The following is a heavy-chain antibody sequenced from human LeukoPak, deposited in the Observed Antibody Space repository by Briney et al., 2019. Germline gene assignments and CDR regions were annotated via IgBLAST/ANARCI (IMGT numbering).Heavy chain of an antibody. CDR2: ISSTGDRT. CDR3: ANHFDGSASELWYFDL. CDR1: GITFSSYA. V-gene: IGHV3-23*01. Sequence: PGGSLRLSCAASGITFSSYAMSWVRQAPGKGLEWVSAISSTGDRTYHADSVKGRFTISRDNSKNTLYLQMNSLRVEDTAVYYCANHFDGSASELWYFDLWGRGTLVTVSS. J-gene: IGHJ2*01. D-gene: IGHD3-22*01.